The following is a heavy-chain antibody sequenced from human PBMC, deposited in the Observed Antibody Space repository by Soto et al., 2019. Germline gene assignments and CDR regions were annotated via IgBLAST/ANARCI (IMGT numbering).Heavy chain of an antibody. D-gene: IGHD4-4*01. V-gene: IGHV4-59*01. CDR1: GGSISSYY. CDR2: IYYSGST. Sequence: SETLSLTCTVSGGSISSYYWSWIRQPPGKGLEWIGYIYYSGSTNYNPSLKSRVTISVDTSKNQFSLKLSSVTAADTAVYYCAREIYSPYYYYYYMDVWGKGTTVTVSS. CDR3: AREIYSPYYYYYYMDV. J-gene: IGHJ6*03.